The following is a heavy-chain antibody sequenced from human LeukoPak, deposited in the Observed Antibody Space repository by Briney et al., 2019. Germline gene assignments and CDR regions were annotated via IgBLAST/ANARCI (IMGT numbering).Heavy chain of an antibody. CDR2: IYTSGRT. CDR1: GASVSSGTYY. D-gene: IGHD5-12*01. V-gene: IGHV4-61*02. J-gene: IGHJ6*03. Sequence: SETLSLTCAVSGASVSSGTYYWSWIRQPAGQGLEWIGRIYTSGRTDYNPSLKSRVTISVDTSKNQFSLKLSSVTAADTAVYYCARGGYSGYDFAFYYYYYMDVWGKGTTVTVSS. CDR3: ARGGYSGYDFAFYYYYYMDV.